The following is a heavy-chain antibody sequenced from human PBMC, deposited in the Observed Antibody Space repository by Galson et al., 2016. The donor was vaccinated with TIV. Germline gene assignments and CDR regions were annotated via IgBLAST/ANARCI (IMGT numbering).Heavy chain of an antibody. V-gene: IGHV1-69*06. CDR2: IIPMIGPP. Sequence: SVKVSCKASGDTFTSYGIAWVRQAPGQGLEWMGGIIPMIGPPKYAQKFQGRVTITADKSTSTAYMELSSLSSEDTARYHCARVVLAYSNYDGYYHGMDVWGQGTTVTVSS. J-gene: IGHJ6*02. CDR1: GDTFTSYG. D-gene: IGHD4-11*01. CDR3: ARVVLAYSNYDGYYHGMDV.